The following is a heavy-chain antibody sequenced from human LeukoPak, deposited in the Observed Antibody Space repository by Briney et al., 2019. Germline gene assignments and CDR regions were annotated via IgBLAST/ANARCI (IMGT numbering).Heavy chain of an antibody. Sequence: SETLSLTCAVSGYSISSGYYWGWIRQPPGKGLEWIGSIYHSGSTYYNPSLKSRVTISVDTSKNQFSLKLSSVTAADTAVYYCARYYRYQLLTYDAFDIWGQGTVVTVSS. J-gene: IGHJ3*02. CDR3: ARYYRYQLLTYDAFDI. V-gene: IGHV4-38-2*01. CDR1: GYSISSGYY. D-gene: IGHD2-2*01. CDR2: IYHSGST.